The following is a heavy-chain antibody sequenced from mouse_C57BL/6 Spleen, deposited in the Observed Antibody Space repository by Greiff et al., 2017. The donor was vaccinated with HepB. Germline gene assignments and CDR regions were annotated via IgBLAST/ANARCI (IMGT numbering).Heavy chain of an antibody. Sequence: DVQLQESGPGMVKPSQSLSLTCTVTGYSITSGYDWHWIRHFPGNKLEWMGYISYSGSTNYNPSLKSRISITHDTSKNHFFLKLNSVTTEDTATYYCARDKGGHRYFDVWGTGTTVTVSS. CDR1: GYSITSGYD. CDR3: ARDKGGHRYFDV. V-gene: IGHV3-1*01. CDR2: ISYSGST. D-gene: IGHD1-3*01. J-gene: IGHJ1*03.